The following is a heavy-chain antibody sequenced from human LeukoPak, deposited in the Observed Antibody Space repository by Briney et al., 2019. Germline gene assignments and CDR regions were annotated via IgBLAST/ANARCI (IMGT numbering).Heavy chain of an antibody. V-gene: IGHV4-59*11. CDR3: ARSDGAGATDY. J-gene: IGHJ4*02. CDR2: IYYTGST. D-gene: IGHD1-26*01. CDR1: GGSISSHY. Sequence: SETLSLTCSVSGGSISSHYWSWMRQPPGKGLEWIGYIYYTGSTDYNPSLKSRVTTSVDTSKNQLSLKLNSVTAADAAVYYCARSDGAGATDYWGQGTLVTVSS.